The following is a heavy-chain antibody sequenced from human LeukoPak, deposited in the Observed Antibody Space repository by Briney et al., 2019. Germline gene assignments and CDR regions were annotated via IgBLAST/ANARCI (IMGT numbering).Heavy chain of an antibody. J-gene: IGHJ4*02. Sequence: EASVKVSCKASGYTFIDYYMHWVRQAPGQGLEWMGWINPDSGDTNYAQKFQGRVTMTRHTSITTAYMELSRLRSDDTAVYYCARGKDIPGQHFDYWGQGTLVTVSS. D-gene: IGHD2-15*01. CDR1: GYTFIDYY. CDR3: ARGKDIPGQHFDY. CDR2: INPDSGDT. V-gene: IGHV1-2*02.